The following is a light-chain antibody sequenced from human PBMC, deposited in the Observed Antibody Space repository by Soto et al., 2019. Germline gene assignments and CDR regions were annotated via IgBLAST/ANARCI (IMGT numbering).Light chain of an antibody. J-gene: IGKJ3*01. Sequence: DIQMTQSPSSLSASVGDRVTITCRASQGVGNSLAWFQQKPGEAPKSLIYAASSLQSGVPSKFSGSGSGTDFTLTISSLQPEDFATYYCQQYNSYPFTFGPGTKVDIK. V-gene: IGKV1-16*02. CDR1: QGVGNS. CDR3: QQYNSYPFT. CDR2: AAS.